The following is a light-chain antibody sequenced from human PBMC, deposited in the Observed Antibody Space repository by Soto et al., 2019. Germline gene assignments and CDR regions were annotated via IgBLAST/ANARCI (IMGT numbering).Light chain of an antibody. V-gene: IGLV2-14*03. CDR3: SAYTSSSIVI. CDR2: GVS. J-gene: IGLJ2*01. CDR1: SSDLDDFQY. Sequence: QSALTQPASVSGSPGQSITISCTGTSSDLDDFQYVSWYQQHPGKAPKLTIYGVSNRPSGVSNRFSGSKSGNTASLTISGLQTDDEADYYCSAYTSSSIVIFGGGTKVTVL.